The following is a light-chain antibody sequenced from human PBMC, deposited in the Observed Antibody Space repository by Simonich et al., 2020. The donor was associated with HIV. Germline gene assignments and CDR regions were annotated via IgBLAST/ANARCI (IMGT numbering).Light chain of an antibody. CDR2: AAS. CDR1: QSVSSNY. J-gene: IGKJ2*01. CDR3: QQYNSYRT. Sequence: EIVLTQSPGTLSLSPGERATLSCRASQSVSSNYLAWYQQKPGLAPRLLMYAASSRATGIPDRFSGSGSGTDFTLTISRLEPDDFATYYCQQYNSYRTFGQGTKLEIK. V-gene: IGKV3-20*01.